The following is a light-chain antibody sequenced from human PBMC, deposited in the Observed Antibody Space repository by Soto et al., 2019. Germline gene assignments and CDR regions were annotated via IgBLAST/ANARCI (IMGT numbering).Light chain of an antibody. CDR1: SSNIGSNY. CDR2: RNN. J-gene: IGLJ2*01. CDR3: AAWDDSLSGVV. V-gene: IGLV1-47*01. Sequence: QSVLTQPPSASGTPGQRVTISCSGSSSNIGSNYVYWYQQLPGTAPKLLIYRNNQRPSGVPDRFSGSKSGTSASLAISGLRSEDEADYYCAAWDDSLSGVVFCGGTKLTAL.